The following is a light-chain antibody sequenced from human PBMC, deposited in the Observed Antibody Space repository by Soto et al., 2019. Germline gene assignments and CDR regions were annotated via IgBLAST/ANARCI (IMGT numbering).Light chain of an antibody. CDR1: QSVTSNY. V-gene: IGKV3-20*01. Sequence: EIVFTQSPGTLSLSPGERATLSCGASQSVTSNYLAWYQQKPGQAPRLLIFGASIRVTGIPDRFIGSGSGTDFTLTISRXEPEDFAVYYCQHYVTSLTTFGQGTKVDTK. CDR3: QHYVTSLTT. J-gene: IGKJ1*01. CDR2: GAS.